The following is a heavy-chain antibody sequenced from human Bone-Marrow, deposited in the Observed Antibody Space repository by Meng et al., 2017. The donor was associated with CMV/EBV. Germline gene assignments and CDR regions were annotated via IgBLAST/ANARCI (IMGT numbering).Heavy chain of an antibody. J-gene: IGHJ5*01. CDR2: INHSGST. Sequence: GSLRLSCAVYGGSFSGYYWSWIRQPPGKGLEWIGEINHSGSTNYNPSLKSRVTISVDTSKNQFSLKLSSVTAADTAVYYCARGNFDYNNYHGWFDSWGQGTLVTVSS. CDR1: GGSFSGYY. V-gene: IGHV4-34*01. D-gene: IGHD4-11*01. CDR3: ARGNFDYNNYHGWFDS.